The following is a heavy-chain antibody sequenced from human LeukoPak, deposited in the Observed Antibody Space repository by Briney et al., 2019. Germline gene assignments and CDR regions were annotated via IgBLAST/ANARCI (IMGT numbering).Heavy chain of an antibody. D-gene: IGHD3-10*01. CDR1: GGSISSSSYY. V-gene: IGHV4-39*07. Sequence: KPSETLSLTCTVSGGSISSSSYYWGWIRQPPGKGLEWIGSIYYSGSTYYNPSLKSRVAISVDTSKNQFSLKLSSVTAADTAVYYCAREYYDAFDIWGQGTMVTVSS. J-gene: IGHJ3*02. CDR2: IYYSGST. CDR3: AREYYDAFDI.